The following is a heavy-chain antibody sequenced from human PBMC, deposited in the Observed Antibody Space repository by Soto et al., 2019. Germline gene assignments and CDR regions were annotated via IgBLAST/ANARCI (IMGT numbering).Heavy chain of an antibody. V-gene: IGHV3-21*01. J-gene: IGHJ6*02. Sequence: EVQLVESGGGLVKPGWSLRLSCAASGFTFSSYSMNWVRQAPGKGLEWVSAISIISSYIYYAHSVKGRFTISRDYAKKALYVQMNRLTDEDTAVYYCASMRMDGSSRIYYYYGMDAWGQGTPVTVSS. D-gene: IGHD6-6*01. CDR3: ASMRMDGSSRIYYYYGMDA. CDR1: GFTFSSYS. CDR2: ISIISSYI.